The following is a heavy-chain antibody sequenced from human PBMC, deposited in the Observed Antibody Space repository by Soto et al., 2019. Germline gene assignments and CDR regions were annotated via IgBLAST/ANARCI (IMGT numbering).Heavy chain of an antibody. Sequence: PSETLSLTCAVDGGSFSGYYWSWIRQPPGKGLEWSGEINHSGSTNYNPALKSRVTISVATSKNQFSLKLGSVTAADAAVYYCARGELNYDSSGSGWFDPWGQGTLVTVSS. CDR2: INHSGST. D-gene: IGHD3-22*01. V-gene: IGHV4-34*01. CDR3: ARGELNYDSSGSGWFDP. J-gene: IGHJ5*02. CDR1: GGSFSGYY.